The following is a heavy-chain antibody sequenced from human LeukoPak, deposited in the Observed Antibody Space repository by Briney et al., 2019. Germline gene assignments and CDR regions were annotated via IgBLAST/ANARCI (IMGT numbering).Heavy chain of an antibody. V-gene: IGHV3-7*01. D-gene: IGHD5-24*01. CDR3: ARDLGYSALDP. J-gene: IGHJ5*02. CDR1: GFTFSSYW. CDR2: INPDGSQT. Sequence: GGSLRLSCAASGFTFSSYWMNWVRQAPGKGLEWVALINPDGSQTNYVDSVKGRLTISRDNAENSLYLQMNSLRAEDTAVYYCARDLGYSALDPWGQGTLVTVSS.